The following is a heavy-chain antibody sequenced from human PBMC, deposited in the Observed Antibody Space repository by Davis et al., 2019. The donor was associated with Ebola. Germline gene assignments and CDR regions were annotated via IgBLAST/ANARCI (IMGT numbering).Heavy chain of an antibody. Sequence: PGGSLRLSCAASGFTFSSYAMHWVRQAPGKGLEWVAVISYDGSNKYYADSVKGRFTISRDNSKNTLYLQMNSLRAEDTAVYYCARDGDDSSSPYDYYYYYMDVWGKGTTVTVSS. CDR2: ISYDGSNK. V-gene: IGHV3-30-3*01. CDR3: ARDGDDSSSPYDYYYYYMDV. CDR1: GFTFSSYA. D-gene: IGHD6-6*01. J-gene: IGHJ6*03.